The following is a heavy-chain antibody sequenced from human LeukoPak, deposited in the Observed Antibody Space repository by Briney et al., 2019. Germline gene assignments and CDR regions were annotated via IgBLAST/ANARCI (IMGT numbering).Heavy chain of an antibody. Sequence: SETLSLTCTVSGDSISSGSYYWTWVRQHPGKGLEGIGYIHYSGNAYYNPSLKSRVTISVDTSKNQFSLKLDSVTAADTAVYYCARDLPDGSGTFYSDYWGQGALVTVSS. J-gene: IGHJ4*02. CDR3: ARDLPDGSGTFYSDY. CDR1: GDSISSGSYY. D-gene: IGHD3-10*01. CDR2: IHYSGNA. V-gene: IGHV4-31*03.